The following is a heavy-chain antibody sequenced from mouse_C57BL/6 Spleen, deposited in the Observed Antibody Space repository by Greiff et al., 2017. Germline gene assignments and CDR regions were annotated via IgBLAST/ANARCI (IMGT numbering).Heavy chain of an antibody. CDR1: GFTFTDYY. J-gene: IGHJ2*01. CDR2: INYDGSST. CDR3: ERGGLGRYLDY. Sequence: EVQLVESEGGLVQPGSSMKLSCTASGFTFTDYYMAWVRQVPEKGLEWVANINYDGSSTYYLASLKSRFIISRDNAKNMLYLQMSSLKSEDTDTYDCERGGLGRYLDYWGQGTTLTVSS. D-gene: IGHD3-3*01. V-gene: IGHV5-16*01.